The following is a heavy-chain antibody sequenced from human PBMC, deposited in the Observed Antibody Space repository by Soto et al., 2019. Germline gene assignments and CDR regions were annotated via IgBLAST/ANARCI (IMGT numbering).Heavy chain of an antibody. J-gene: IGHJ6*02. Sequence: PSETLSLTCTVSGSSISSYYWSWIRQPPGKGLEWIGYIYYSGSTNYNPSLKSRVTISVDTSKNQFSLKLSSVTAADTAVYYCARGGVVVPAAINYYYYYGMDVWGQGTTVTAP. CDR2: IYYSGST. CDR1: GSSISSYY. V-gene: IGHV4-59*01. CDR3: ARGGVVVPAAINYYYYYGMDV. D-gene: IGHD2-2*02.